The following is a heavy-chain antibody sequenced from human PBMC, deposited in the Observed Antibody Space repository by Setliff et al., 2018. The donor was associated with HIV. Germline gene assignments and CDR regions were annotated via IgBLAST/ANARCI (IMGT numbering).Heavy chain of an antibody. CDR1: GFTFSSYA. CDR2: IKQDGSEK. D-gene: IGHD5-18*01. J-gene: IGHJ4*02. V-gene: IGHV3-7*03. CDR3: ATKGAGYSYGERFFDY. Sequence: PGGSLRLSCAASGFTFSSYAMSWVRQAPGKGLEWVANIKQDGSEKHYVDSVKGRFTISRDYAQNSLYLQMNSLRVEDTALYYCATKGAGYSYGERFFDYWGQGTLVTVSS.